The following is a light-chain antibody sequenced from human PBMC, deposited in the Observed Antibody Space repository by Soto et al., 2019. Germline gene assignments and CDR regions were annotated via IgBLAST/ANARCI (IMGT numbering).Light chain of an antibody. CDR2: DDY. Sequence: SYELNQPPSVSVAPGQPARITCGGDNFGDKSVHWYQQKPGQAPVMVVYDDYDRPSGIPERFSGSKSGNTATLTISGVEAGDEADYFCQVWDNSADRVAVFGGGTKRTVL. CDR3: QVWDNSADRVAV. CDR1: NFGDKS. V-gene: IGLV3-21*02. J-gene: IGLJ2*01.